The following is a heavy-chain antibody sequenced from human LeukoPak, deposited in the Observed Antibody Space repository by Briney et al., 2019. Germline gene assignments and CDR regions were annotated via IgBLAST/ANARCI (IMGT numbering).Heavy chain of an antibody. CDR2: ISYDGSNK. D-gene: IGHD3-10*01. V-gene: IGHV3-30-3*01. J-gene: IGHJ3*02. CDR1: GFIFSHYG. Sequence: GGSLRLSCAASGFIFSHYGMSWVRQAPGKGLEWVAVISYDGSNKYYADSVKGRFTISRDNSKNTLYLQMNSLRAEDTAVYYCARGSQLLWFGELLFDAFDIWGQGTMVTVSS. CDR3: ARGSQLLWFGELLFDAFDI.